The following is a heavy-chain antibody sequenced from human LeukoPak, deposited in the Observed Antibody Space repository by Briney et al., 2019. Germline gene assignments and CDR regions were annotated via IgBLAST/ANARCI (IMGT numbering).Heavy chain of an antibody. CDR2: IYSGGST. CDR1: GFTFDMYA. J-gene: IGHJ6*03. CDR3: ARETGPTPPYYYYYYYMDV. V-gene: IGHV3-53*01. Sequence: GGSLRLSCAASGFTFDMYAISWGRQAPGKGLEWVSVIYSGGSTYYADSVKGRFTISRDNSKNTLYLQMNSLRAEDTAVYYCARETGPTPPYYYYYYYMDVWGKGTTVTVSS.